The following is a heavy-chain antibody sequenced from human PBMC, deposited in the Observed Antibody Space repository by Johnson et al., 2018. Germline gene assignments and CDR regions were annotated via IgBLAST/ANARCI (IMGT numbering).Heavy chain of an antibody. CDR3: AKDRYGGLEP. V-gene: IGHV3-23*04. CDR1: GFSFSSFP. D-gene: IGHD3-16*01. CDR2: ISGSGGST. Sequence: VQLVESGGGLVQPGGSLRLSCEVSGFSFSSFPMTWVRQAPGKGLEWVSLISGSGGSTNYADSVNGRFTISRDNSKNTLYLQMNSLRFEDTAVYYCAKDRYGGLEPWGQGTLVTVSS. J-gene: IGHJ5*02.